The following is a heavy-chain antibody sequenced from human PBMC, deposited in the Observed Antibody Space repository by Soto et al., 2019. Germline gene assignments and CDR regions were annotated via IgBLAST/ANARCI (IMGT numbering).Heavy chain of an antibody. Sequence: PGGSLRLSCAASGFTFSSYAMHWVRQAPGKGLEWVAVISYDGSNKYYADSVKGRFTISRDNSKNTLYLQMNSLRAEDTAVYYCARDHSCSSTSCPKAYDYWGQGTLVTVSS. V-gene: IGHV3-30-3*01. J-gene: IGHJ4*02. D-gene: IGHD2-2*01. CDR1: GFTFSSYA. CDR3: ARDHSCSSTSCPKAYDY. CDR2: ISYDGSNK.